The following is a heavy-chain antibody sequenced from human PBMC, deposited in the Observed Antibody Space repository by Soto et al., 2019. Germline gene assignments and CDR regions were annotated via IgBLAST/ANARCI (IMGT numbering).Heavy chain of an antibody. V-gene: IGHV1-3*05. J-gene: IGHJ6*02. Sequence: QVQLVQSGAEEKKPGAPVKVSCKASGYTFTSYVMHWVRQAPGQRLEWMGWINAGNGNTKYSQKFQGRVTITRDTSASTAYMELSSLRSEDTAVYYCASEAIAAAAVYGMDVWGQGTTVTVSS. CDR3: ASEAIAAAAVYGMDV. D-gene: IGHD6-13*01. CDR2: INAGNGNT. CDR1: GYTFTSYV.